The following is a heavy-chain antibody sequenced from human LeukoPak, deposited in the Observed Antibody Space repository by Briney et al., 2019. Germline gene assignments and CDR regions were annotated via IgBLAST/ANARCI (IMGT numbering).Heavy chain of an antibody. CDR1: GYTFTSYG. D-gene: IGHD6-13*01. V-gene: IGHV1-18*01. CDR2: ISAYNGNT. CDR3: ARLMASSSWFKLYRYYYYYYMDV. J-gene: IGHJ6*03. Sequence: GASVKVSCKASGYTFTSYGISWVRQAPGQGLEWMGWISAYNGNTNYAQKLQGRVTMTTDTSTSTAYMELRSLRSDDTAVYYCARLMASSSWFKLYRYYYYYYMDVWGKGTTVTVSS.